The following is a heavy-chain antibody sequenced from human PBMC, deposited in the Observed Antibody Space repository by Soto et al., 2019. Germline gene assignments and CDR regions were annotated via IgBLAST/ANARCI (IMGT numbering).Heavy chain of an antibody. CDR3: ARGRCSSTSCAPNPVDY. Sequence: WASVKVSCKASGYTFTSYTMHWVRQAPGQRLEWMGWINAGNGNTKYSQKFQGRVTITRDTSATTAYMELSSLRSEDTAVYYCARGRCSSTSCAPNPVDYWGQGTLVTVSS. CDR1: GYTFTSYT. V-gene: IGHV1-3*01. CDR2: INAGNGNT. D-gene: IGHD2-2*01. J-gene: IGHJ4*02.